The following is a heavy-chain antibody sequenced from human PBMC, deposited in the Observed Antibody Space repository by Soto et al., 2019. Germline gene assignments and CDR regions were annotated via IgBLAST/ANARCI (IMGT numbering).Heavy chain of an antibody. Sequence: SVKVSCKASGGTFSSYAISWVRQAPGQGLEWMGGIIPIFGTANYAQKFQGRVTITADESTSTAYMELSSLRSEDTAVYYCARSGFWSGYYTKYFDYWGQGTLVTVSS. CDR3: ARSGFWSGYYTKYFDY. J-gene: IGHJ4*02. V-gene: IGHV1-69*13. D-gene: IGHD3-3*01. CDR1: GGTFSSYA. CDR2: IIPIFGTA.